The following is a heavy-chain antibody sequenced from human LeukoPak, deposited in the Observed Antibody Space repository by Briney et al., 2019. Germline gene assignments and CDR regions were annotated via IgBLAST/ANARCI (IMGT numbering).Heavy chain of an antibody. CDR3: ARGTYYYDSSGSGAFDI. V-gene: IGHV1-46*01. CDR1: GYTFSNYY. CDR2: INPSGGST. Sequence: ASVKVSCKVSGYTFSNYYMHWVRQAPGQGLEWMGIINPSGGSTSYEQKFQGRVTMTRDTSTSTVYMEMSSLTSEDTAVYYCARGTYYYDSSGSGAFDIWGQGTMVTVSS. D-gene: IGHD3-22*01. J-gene: IGHJ3*02.